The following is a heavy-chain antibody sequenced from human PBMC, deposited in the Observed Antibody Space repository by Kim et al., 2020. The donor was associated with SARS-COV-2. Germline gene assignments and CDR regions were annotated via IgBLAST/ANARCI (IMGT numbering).Heavy chain of an antibody. J-gene: IGHJ4*02. CDR2: VKSNTDGGTT. CDR1: GFTFNKAW. CDR3: TIYSYDSSESSGRLGL. Sequence: GGSLRLSCAASGFTFNKAWMSWVRQTPGKGLEWVGRVKSNTDGGTTDYAAPVKGRFTISRDDSENTLYLQMSSLKTEDTALYYCTIYSYDSSESSGRLGLWGQGTLVTVSS. V-gene: IGHV3-15*01. D-gene: IGHD3-22*01.